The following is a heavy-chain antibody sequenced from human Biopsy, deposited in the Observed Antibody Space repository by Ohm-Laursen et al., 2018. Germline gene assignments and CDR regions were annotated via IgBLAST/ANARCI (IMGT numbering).Heavy chain of an antibody. CDR3: ARLTGDPSY. Sequence: SETLSLTCTVSGGSITDGYWNWIRQSPGKGLEWIGFIYYTGHTNYNPSLKSRATISVDTSKNQFSLKVISVTAADTAVYYCARLTGDPSYWGQGILITVSS. V-gene: IGHV4-59*01. D-gene: IGHD7-27*01. J-gene: IGHJ4*02. CDR2: IYYTGHT. CDR1: GGSITDGY.